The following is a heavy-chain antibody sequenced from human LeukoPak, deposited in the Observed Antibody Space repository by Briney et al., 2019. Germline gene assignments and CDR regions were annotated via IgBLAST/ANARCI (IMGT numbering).Heavy chain of an antibody. CDR3: ARGRMITFGGVIVNNYYFDY. J-gene: IGHJ4*02. V-gene: IGHV4-34*01. CDR2: INHSGST. Sequence: PSETLSLTCAVYGGSFSGYYWSWIRQPPGKGLEWIGEINHSGSTNYNPSLKSRVTISVDTSKNQFSLKLSSVTAADTAVYYCARGRMITFGGVIVNNYYFDYWGQGTLVTVSS. CDR1: GGSFSGYY. D-gene: IGHD3-16*02.